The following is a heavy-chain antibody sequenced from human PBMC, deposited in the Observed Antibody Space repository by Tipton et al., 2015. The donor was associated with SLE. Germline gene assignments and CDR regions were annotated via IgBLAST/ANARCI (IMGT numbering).Heavy chain of an antibody. V-gene: IGHV3-7*01. D-gene: IGHD3-10*01. J-gene: IGHJ4*02. CDR2: IKQDGSEK. CDR3: ARGSRENYFDY. CDR1: GFTFSNYY. Sequence: GSLRLSCAASGFTFSNYYMSWVRQAPGKGLEWVANIKQDGSEKYRVDSVKGRFTISRDNAKNSLYLQMNSLRAEDTAVYYCARGSRENYFDYWGQGTLVTVSS.